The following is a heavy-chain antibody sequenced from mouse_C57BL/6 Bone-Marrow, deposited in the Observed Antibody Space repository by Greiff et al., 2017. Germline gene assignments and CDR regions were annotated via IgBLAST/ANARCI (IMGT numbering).Heavy chain of an antibody. CDR3: ARYYYGSLYY. Sequence: QVQLQQSGPELVKPGASVKISCKASGYAFSSSWMNWVKQRPGKGLEWIGRIYPGDGDTNYNGKFKGKATLTADKSSSTAYMQLSSLTSEDSAVYCCARYYYGSLYYWGQGTTLTVSS. CDR2: IYPGDGDT. CDR1: GYAFSSSW. V-gene: IGHV1-82*01. D-gene: IGHD1-1*01. J-gene: IGHJ2*01.